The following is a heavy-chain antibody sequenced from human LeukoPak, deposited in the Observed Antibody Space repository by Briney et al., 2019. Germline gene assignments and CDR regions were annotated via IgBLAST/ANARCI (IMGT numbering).Heavy chain of an antibody. J-gene: IGHJ3*02. CDR1: GFTFNNYG. CDR2: IRYNGNNQ. CDR3: ARESVYGDYAGAFDI. D-gene: IGHD4-17*01. Sequence: GGSLRLSCAASGFTFNNYGMHWVRQAPGKGLEWVAFIRYNGNNQYYADSVKGRFTISRDNSKNTLYLQMNSLRAEDTAVYYCARESVYGDYAGAFDIWGQGTMVTVSS. V-gene: IGHV3-30*02.